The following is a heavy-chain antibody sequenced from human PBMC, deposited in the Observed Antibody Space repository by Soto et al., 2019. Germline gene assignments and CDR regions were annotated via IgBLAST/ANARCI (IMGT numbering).Heavy chain of an antibody. V-gene: IGHV3-7*01. D-gene: IGHD3-3*01. J-gene: IGHJ6*02. Sequence: EVQLVESGGGLVQHGGSLRLSCAASGFTFRSSWMSWVRQAPGKGLEWVANIKQDGSEKYYVDSVKGRFTISRDNAKNSLYLQMNSLRAEDTAVYYCARAGYDFLYGMDVWGQGTTVTVSS. CDR2: IKQDGSEK. CDR1: GFTFRSSW. CDR3: ARAGYDFLYGMDV.